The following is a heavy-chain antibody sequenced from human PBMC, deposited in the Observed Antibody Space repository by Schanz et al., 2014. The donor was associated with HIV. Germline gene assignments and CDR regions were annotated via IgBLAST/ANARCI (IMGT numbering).Heavy chain of an antibody. Sequence: QVQLAESGGGVVQPGRSLRLSCVASGFTFNNYGMHWVRQAPGKGLEWGAVISYDGTKKNYADSMKGRFSISRDNSKNTVYLQMKSLRSNDTAVYYCAKDRNYYDSKYRGKGHYYYYYGMDVWGQGTTVTVSS. J-gene: IGHJ6*02. D-gene: IGHD3-22*01. CDR2: ISYDGTKK. V-gene: IGHV3-30*18. CDR1: GFTFNNYG. CDR3: AKDRNYYDSKYRGKGHYYYYYGMDV.